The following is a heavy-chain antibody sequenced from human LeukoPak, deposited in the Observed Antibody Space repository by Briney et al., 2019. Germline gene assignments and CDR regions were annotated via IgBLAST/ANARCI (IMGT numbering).Heavy chain of an antibody. CDR3: AREQPFFYDSSGYYYAY. Sequence: PGGSLRLSCAASGFTFSSYWMSWVRQAPGKGLEWVANIKQDGSEKYYVDSVKGRFTISRDNAKNSLYLQMNSLRAEDTAVYYCAREQPFFYDSSGYYYAYWRQGTLVTVSS. J-gene: IGHJ4*02. D-gene: IGHD3-22*01. CDR2: IKQDGSEK. V-gene: IGHV3-7*01. CDR1: GFTFSSYW.